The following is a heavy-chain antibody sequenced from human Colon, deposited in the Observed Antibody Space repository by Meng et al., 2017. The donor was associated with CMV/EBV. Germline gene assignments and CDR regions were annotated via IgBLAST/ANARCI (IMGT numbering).Heavy chain of an antibody. D-gene: IGHD3/OR15-3a*01. Sequence: GGSLRLSCAVSGVTASSSYISWVRQAPGKGLEWVSLLYSGGSRYYADSVKGRFSISSDSSKNTLYLQMNGLRPEDKGVYYCASLPLIMIFGGKPRGTDVWGQGTTVTVSS. CDR1: GVTASSSY. CDR3: ASLPLIMIFGGKPRGTDV. J-gene: IGHJ6*02. CDR2: LYSGGSR. V-gene: IGHV3-66*02.